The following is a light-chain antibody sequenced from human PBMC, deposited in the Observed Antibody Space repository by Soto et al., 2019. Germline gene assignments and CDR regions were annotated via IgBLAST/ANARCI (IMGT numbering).Light chain of an antibody. CDR1: QSLVHSVGNTY. CDR3: MQATQPYT. Sequence: EIVMTQTPLSSPVTLGQPASISCRSSQSLVHSVGNTYLSWLHQRPGQPPRLLIYMISNRFSGVPDRFSGSGAGTDFTLKISRVEAEDVGVYYCMQATQPYTFGQGTKLEIK. CDR2: MIS. J-gene: IGKJ2*01. V-gene: IGKV2-24*01.